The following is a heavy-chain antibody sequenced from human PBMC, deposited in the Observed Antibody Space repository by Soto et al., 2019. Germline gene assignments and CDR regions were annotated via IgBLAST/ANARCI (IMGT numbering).Heavy chain of an antibody. D-gene: IGHD3-22*01. CDR1: GGTFRSYS. J-gene: IGHJ6*02. CDR2: IIPIFDIT. V-gene: IGHV1-69*01. Sequence: QVQLVQSGAEVKKPGSSVKVSCKASGGTFRSYSISWVRQAPGHGLEWMGGIIPIFDITNYAQKFQGRVTITADEATSTAYMDLSSLGSDDTAVYYCARPDEGGYSSNHHYYYALDFWGQGTTVTV. CDR3: ARPDEGGYSSNHHYYYALDF.